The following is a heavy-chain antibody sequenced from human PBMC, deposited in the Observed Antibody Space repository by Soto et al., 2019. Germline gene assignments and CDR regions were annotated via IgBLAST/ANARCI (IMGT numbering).Heavy chain of an antibody. Sequence: SETLSLTCTVSGGSISRSTYYWGWIRQPPGKGLEWIGSIYYSGSTYYRPSLKSRVTISVDTSKNQFSLKLSSVTAADTAVYYCAGQVPAAIRLGWFDPWGQGTLVTVSS. V-gene: IGHV4-39*01. CDR2: IYYSGST. CDR1: GGSISRSTYY. J-gene: IGHJ5*02. CDR3: AGQVPAAIRLGWFDP. D-gene: IGHD2-2*02.